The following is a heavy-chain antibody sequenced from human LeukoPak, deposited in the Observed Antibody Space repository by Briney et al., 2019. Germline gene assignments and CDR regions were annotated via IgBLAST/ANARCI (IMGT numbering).Heavy chain of an antibody. V-gene: IGHV3-23*01. Sequence: GGSLRPSCAASGFTFSSYAMSWVRQAPGKGLEWVSAISGSGGSTYYADSVKGRFTISRDNSKNTLYLQMNSLRAEDTAVYYCAKDGGSSGWPFDYWGQGTLVTVSS. CDR1: GFTFSSYA. CDR3: AKDGGSSGWPFDY. CDR2: ISGSGGST. J-gene: IGHJ4*02. D-gene: IGHD6-19*01.